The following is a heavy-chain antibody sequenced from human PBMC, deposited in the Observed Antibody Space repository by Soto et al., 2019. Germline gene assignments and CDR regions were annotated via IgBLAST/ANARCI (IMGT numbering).Heavy chain of an antibody. CDR1: GFTFSHCG. CDR2: IWYDGTKQ. J-gene: IGHJ4*02. Sequence: GGSLRLSCATSGFTFSHCGFHWVRQAPGKGLEWVAFIWYDGTKQYYADSVKGRFTITRDNSKNTLYLGMNSLRGDDTAVYFCARDEGAPRTFYFDYWGQGALVTVSS. V-gene: IGHV3-33*01. CDR3: ARDEGAPRTFYFDY.